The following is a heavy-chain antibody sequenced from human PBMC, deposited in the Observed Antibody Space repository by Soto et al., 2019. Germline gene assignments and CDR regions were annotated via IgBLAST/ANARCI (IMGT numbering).Heavy chain of an antibody. CDR2: VYYSGNT. Sequence: SETLSLTCSVSDDSINSDKYYWGWIRQPPGKGLEWIGYVYYSGNTYYNPSLQSRVTMSVDKSENQVSLNLTSLTAADTATYYCARANWYSEYWGQGIPVTVSS. V-gene: IGHV4-61*05. CDR3: ARANWYSEY. J-gene: IGHJ4*02. CDR1: DDSINSDKYY. D-gene: IGHD7-27*01.